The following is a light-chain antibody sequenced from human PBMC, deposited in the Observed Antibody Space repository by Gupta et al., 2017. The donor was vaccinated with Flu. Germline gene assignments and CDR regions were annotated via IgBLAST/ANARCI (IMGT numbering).Light chain of an antibody. CDR2: VNSDGSH. J-gene: IGLJ2*01. V-gene: IGLV4-69*01. CDR3: QTWGTGIGV. Sequence: QLVLPQSPSASASLGASVKLTCTLSSGHSSYAIAWHQQQPEKGPRYLMKVNSDGSHSKGDGIPDRFSGSSSGSERYLTISSLQSEDEADYYCQTWGTGIGVFGGGTKLTVL. CDR1: SGHSSYA.